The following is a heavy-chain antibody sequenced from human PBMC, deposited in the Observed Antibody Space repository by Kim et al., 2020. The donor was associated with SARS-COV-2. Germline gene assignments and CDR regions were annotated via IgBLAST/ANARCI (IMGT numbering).Heavy chain of an antibody. V-gene: IGHV3-11*01. CDR2: ISSSGSTI. D-gene: IGHD3-22*01. J-gene: IGHJ6*02. CDR1: GFTFSDYY. CDR3: ARDRSGYYDSSGQEVYYYYGMDV. Sequence: GGSLRLSCAASGFTFSDYYMSWIRQAPGKGLEWVSYISSSGSTIYYADSVKGRFTISRDNAKNSLYLQMNSLRAEDTAVYYCARDRSGYYDSSGQEVYYYYGMDVWGQGTTVTVSS.